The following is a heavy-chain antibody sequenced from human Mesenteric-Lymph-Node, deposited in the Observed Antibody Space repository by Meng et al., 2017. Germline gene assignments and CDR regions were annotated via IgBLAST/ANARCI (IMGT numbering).Heavy chain of an antibody. V-gene: IGHV4-28*03. CDR3: ARGQRSYSGSYPEWFDP. D-gene: IGHD1-26*01. CDR1: GYSISSTNW. J-gene: IGHJ5*02. Sequence: QVKRQESGPGLVKPSDTLSLTCAVPGYSISSTNWWGWIRQPPGKGLEWIGYIYYSGSTSYNPSLKSRVTVSVDTSKNQFSLNLSSVTAADTAVYYCARGQRSYSGSYPEWFDPWGQGTLVTVSS. CDR2: IYYSGST.